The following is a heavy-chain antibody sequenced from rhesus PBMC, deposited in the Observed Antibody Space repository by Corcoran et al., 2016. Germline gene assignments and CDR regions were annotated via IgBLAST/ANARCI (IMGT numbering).Heavy chain of an antibody. CDR2: IYGSSGST. J-gene: IGHJ3*01. CDR1: GGSISSNY. CDR3: ARLITVTITNAFDF. V-gene: IGHV4-160*01. Sequence: QVQLQESGPGLVKPSETLSLTCAVSGGSISSNYWSWIRQPPGKGLEWIGYIYGSSGSTYYNPSLKGRGTISTDTSKTQFCLKLSSVTAADTAVYYCARLITVTITNAFDFWGQGLRVTVSS. D-gene: IGHD3-9*01.